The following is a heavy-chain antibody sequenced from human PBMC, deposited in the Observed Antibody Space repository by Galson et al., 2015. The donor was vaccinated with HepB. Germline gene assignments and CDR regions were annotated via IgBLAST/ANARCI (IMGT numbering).Heavy chain of an antibody. Sequence: SLRLSCAASGFTFSSYVMSWVRQAPGKGLEWVSIISGSGGSTYYADSVKGRFTISRDNSKNTLYLQMNSLRAEDTAVYYCAKRVDSSGYSLDYWGQGTLVTVSS. CDR3: AKRVDSSGYSLDY. J-gene: IGHJ4*02. CDR1: GFTFSSYV. D-gene: IGHD3-22*01. V-gene: IGHV3-23*01. CDR2: ISGSGGST.